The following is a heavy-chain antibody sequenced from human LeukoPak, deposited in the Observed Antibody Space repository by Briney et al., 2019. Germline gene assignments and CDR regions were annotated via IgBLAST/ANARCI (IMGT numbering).Heavy chain of an antibody. CDR2: IKQDGSEK. Sequence: PGRSLRLSRAASGFTFSSYWMSWVRQAPGKGLECVANIKQDGSEKYYVDSVKGRFTISRDNAKNSLYLQMNSLRAEDTAVYYCAREEWDGGNSMYDYYYYMDVWGKGTTVTVSS. V-gene: IGHV3-7*01. J-gene: IGHJ6*03. D-gene: IGHD4-23*01. CDR3: AREEWDGGNSMYDYYYYMDV. CDR1: GFTFSSYW.